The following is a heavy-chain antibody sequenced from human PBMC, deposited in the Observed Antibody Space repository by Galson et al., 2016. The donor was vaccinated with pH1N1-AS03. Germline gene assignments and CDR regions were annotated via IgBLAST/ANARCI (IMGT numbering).Heavy chain of an antibody. CDR1: GGSVSTDPYY. V-gene: IGHV4-61*01. Sequence: ETLSLTCTVSGGSVSTDPYYWSWIRQPPRKGLEWIGYITYSGVAYYNPPLKSRVTISEDSSKNQFYLKMNSVAAADPAVYYYARVAPPRDFQTAVKDFYNMDVWGQGTTVTVSS. D-gene: IGHD4-11*01. CDR2: ITYSGVA. J-gene: IGHJ6*02. CDR3: ARVAPPRDFQTAVKDFYNMDV.